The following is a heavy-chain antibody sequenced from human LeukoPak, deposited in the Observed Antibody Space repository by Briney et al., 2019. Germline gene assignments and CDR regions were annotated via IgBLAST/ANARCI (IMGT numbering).Heavy chain of an antibody. D-gene: IGHD4-23*01. CDR3: AYWDKGYGGTNFDY. CDR2: VHHGGTI. V-gene: IGHV4-4*02. J-gene: IGHJ4*02. CDR1: GGSVIGVNW. Sequence: SGTLSLTCAVSGGSVIGVNWWSWVRQPPGQGLEWIGEVHHGGTINYTPSLKGRADISLDTSKNQISLKLSFVTAADTAVYYCAYWDKGYGGTNFDYWGRGTLVTVSS.